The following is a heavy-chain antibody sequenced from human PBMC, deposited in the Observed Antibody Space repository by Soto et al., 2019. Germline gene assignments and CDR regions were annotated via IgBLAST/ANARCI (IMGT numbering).Heavy chain of an antibody. Sequence: QVQLQQWGAGLLKPSETLSLTRAVSGGSLSGSYWSWIRQTPGKGLEWIGSINHSGSINYNPSLRSRVTISIERSKNEFSLRLTSVTAADTAVYYCATGGGFIESRMVWFDPWGQGTQVTVSS. D-gene: IGHD3-10*01. CDR3: ATGGGFIESRMVWFDP. CDR2: INHSGSI. J-gene: IGHJ5*02. V-gene: IGHV4-34*02. CDR1: GGSLSGSY.